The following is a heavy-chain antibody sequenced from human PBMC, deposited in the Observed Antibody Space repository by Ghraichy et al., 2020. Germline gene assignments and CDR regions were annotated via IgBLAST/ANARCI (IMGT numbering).Heavy chain of an antibody. CDR1: GFSLSTSGMC. Sequence: SGPTLVKPTQTLTLTCTFSGFSLSTSGMCVSWIRQPPGKALEWLARIDWNDDKYYSISLKTRLTISKDTSKNQVVLTMTNMDTVDTATYSCARNKYGGNSVIHAFDIWGQGTMVTVSS. CDR2: IDWNDDK. J-gene: IGHJ3*02. V-gene: IGHV2-70*11. CDR3: ARNKYGGNSVIHAFDI. D-gene: IGHD4-23*01.